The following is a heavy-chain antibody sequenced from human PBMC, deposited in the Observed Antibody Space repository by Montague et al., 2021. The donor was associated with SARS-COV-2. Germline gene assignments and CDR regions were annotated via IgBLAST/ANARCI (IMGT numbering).Heavy chain of an antibody. CDR1: GGSFSGYY. V-gene: IGHV4-34*01. CDR3: ARGVRTITIMLVIMMFAWNWFDI. D-gene: IGHD3/OR15-3a*01. J-gene: IGHJ3*02. Sequence: SETLSLTCAVYGGSFSGYYWTWIRQSPGKGLEWIGEINHSGSTNYNPSLKSRVTISVDTSKNQFSLKLTSVTAADTAVYYCARGVRTITIMLVIMMFAWNWFDIWGQGTMVTVS. CDR2: INHSGST.